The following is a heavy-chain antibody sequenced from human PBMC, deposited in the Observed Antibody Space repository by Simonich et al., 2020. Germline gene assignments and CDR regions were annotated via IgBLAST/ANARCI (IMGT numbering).Heavy chain of an antibody. CDR1: GYTFTGYY. J-gene: IGHJ3*02. D-gene: IGHD2-2*01. Sequence: QVQLVQSGAEVKKPGASVKVSCKASGYTFTGYYMHWVRQAPGQGLDWMGWRNPNSGGTNYAQKFQGRVTMTRDTSISTAYMELSRLRSDDTAVYYCARDPVVPAAIRNAFDIWGQGTMVTVSS. V-gene: IGHV1-2*02. CDR3: ARDPVVPAAIRNAFDI. CDR2: RNPNSGGT.